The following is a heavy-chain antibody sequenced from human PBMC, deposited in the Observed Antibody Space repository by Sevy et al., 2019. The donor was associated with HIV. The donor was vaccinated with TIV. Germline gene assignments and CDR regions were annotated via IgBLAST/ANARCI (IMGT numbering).Heavy chain of an antibody. Sequence: GGSLRLSCAASGFSFNNHWMSWVRQAPEKGLEWVANIKHDGSEKYYADSLEGRFAASRDNAKNSLFLQINSLRVEDTAVYFCARLPTGLQSFNYLLSTYFDSWGQGTLVTVSS. J-gene: IGHJ4*02. D-gene: IGHD3-9*01. CDR2: IKHDGSEK. CDR1: GFSFNNHW. CDR3: ARLPTGLQSFNYLLSTYFDS. V-gene: IGHV3-7*01.